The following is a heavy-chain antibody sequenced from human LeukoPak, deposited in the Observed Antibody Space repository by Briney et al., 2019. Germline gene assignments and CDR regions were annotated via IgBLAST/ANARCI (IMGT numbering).Heavy chain of an antibody. CDR2: IWYDGSNK. CDR1: GFSFNTYG. D-gene: IGHD6-19*01. J-gene: IGHJ4*02. CDR3: AKDHREAVALDY. V-gene: IGHV3-33*06. Sequence: GRSQRLSCAASGFSFNTYGMHWVRQAPGKGLEWVAVIWYDGSNKYHADSVKGRFTISRDNSRNTLYLQMNSLRAEDTAVYYCAKDHREAVALDYWGQGTLVTVSS.